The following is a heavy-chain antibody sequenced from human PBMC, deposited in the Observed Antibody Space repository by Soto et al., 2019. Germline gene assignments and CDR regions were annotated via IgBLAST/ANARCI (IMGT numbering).Heavy chain of an antibody. D-gene: IGHD2-2*01. J-gene: IGHJ4*02. Sequence: EVQLLESGGGLVQPGGSLRLSCAASGFTFSSYAMSWLRQPPGQGLQWVSTIAGNDAGADFAESVRGRFTISRDNSKNTLYLQMDSLRGEDTAIYYCAKDSLSSSTWHLYHFDHWGQGTLVTVSS. CDR2: IAGNDAGA. CDR3: AKDSLSSSTWHLYHFDH. V-gene: IGHV3-23*01. CDR1: GFTFSSYA.